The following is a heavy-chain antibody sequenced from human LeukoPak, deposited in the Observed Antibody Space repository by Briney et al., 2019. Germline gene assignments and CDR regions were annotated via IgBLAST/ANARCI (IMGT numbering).Heavy chain of an antibody. CDR3: AKDKPDLVVVPATTGY. CDR2: IRYDGSNK. J-gene: IGHJ4*02. D-gene: IGHD2-2*01. Sequence: SCKASGYTFTGYYMHWVRQAPGKGLEWVACIRYDGSNKYYADSVKGRFTISRDNSKNTLYLQMNSLRAEDTAVYYCAKDKPDLVVVPATTGYWGQGTLVTVSS. CDR1: GYTFTGYY. V-gene: IGHV3-30*02.